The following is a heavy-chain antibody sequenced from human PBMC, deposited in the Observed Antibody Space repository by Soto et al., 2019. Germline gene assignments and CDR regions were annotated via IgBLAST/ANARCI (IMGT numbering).Heavy chain of an antibody. J-gene: IGHJ2*01. Sequence: QEQLVESGGGVVRPGKSLRLSCEASGFNFTYNAMHWVRQAPGKGLEWVAVIYFNGRKKFYARSVKGRFTISRDNSKNTLYLQINNLRPGDTAVYYFARDWLRRDDILTPSWNFNLWGQGTLVTAS. CDR3: ARDWLRRDDILTPSWNFNL. CDR1: GFNFTYNA. CDR2: IYFNGRKK. V-gene: IGHV3-30*04. D-gene: IGHD3-9*01.